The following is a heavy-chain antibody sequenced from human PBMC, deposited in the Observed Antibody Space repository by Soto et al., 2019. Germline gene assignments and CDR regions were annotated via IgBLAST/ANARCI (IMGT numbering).Heavy chain of an antibody. CDR1: GFTFSSYS. CDR2: ISSSSSYI. Sequence: PVGSLRLSCAASGFTFSSYSMNWVRQAPGKGLEWVSSISSSSSYIYYADSVKGRFTISRDNAKNSLYLQMNSLRAEDTAVYYCARDEIEGRDYYGMDVWGQGTTVTVSS. CDR3: ARDEIEGRDYYGMDV. V-gene: IGHV3-21*01. D-gene: IGHD2-21*01. J-gene: IGHJ6*02.